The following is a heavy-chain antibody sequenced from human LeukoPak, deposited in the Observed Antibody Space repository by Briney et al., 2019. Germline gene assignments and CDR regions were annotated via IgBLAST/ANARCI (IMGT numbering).Heavy chain of an antibody. CDR1: GGTFSSYA. CDR3: ARASTGGAFDI. J-gene: IGHJ3*02. V-gene: IGHV1-69*04. D-gene: IGHD2-2*01. CDR2: IIPILGIA. Sequence: SVKVSCKASGGTFSSYAISWVRQAPGQGLEWMGRIIPILGIANYAQKFQGRVTITADKSTSTAYMELSSLRSEDTAVYYCARASTGGAFDIWGQGAMVTVSS.